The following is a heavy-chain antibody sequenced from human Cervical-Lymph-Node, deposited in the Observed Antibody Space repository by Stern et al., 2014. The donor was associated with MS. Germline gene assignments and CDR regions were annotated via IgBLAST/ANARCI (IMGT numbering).Heavy chain of an antibody. D-gene: IGHD1-26*01. Sequence: EVQLVESGGGVVQPGGSLRLSCAASGFTLSRYWMHWVRQAPGKGLEWVSRISGSGTTTAYAHYVQGRVTIPRDNAKNMVYLLMNSLRVEDTGVYYCSRDSTEPSWGQGTLVTVSS. CDR3: SRDSTEPS. J-gene: IGHJ4*02. V-gene: IGHV3-74*01. CDR2: ISGSGTTT. CDR1: GFTLSRYW.